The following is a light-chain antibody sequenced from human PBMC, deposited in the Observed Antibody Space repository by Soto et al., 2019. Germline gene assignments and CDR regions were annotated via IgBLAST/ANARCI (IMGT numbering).Light chain of an antibody. CDR3: QQYSDSPPT. J-gene: IGKJ1*01. V-gene: IGKV3-20*01. CDR1: QSVTSY. CDR2: GAS. Sequence: EIVLTQSPGTLSLSPGERASLSCRASQSVTSYLAWYQQKPGQTPRLLIYGASSRATGIPDSFSGSGSGTDFTLTISRLEPEDFAVYYCQQYSDSPPTFGQGTKVEIK.